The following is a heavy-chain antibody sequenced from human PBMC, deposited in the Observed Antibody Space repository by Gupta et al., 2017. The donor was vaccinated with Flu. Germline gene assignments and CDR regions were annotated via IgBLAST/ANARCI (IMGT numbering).Heavy chain of an antibody. CDR3: GYRDCRVTSGLHSDFFQH. D-gene: IGHD6-19*01. Sequence: GVGWIRQPPGKALEWLSLIYWDDAKHYSPSRKSRLTITKDTSKNQVVLIMTNMDPVDTATYYCGYRDCRVTSGLHSDFFQHCGQGTLVPVSS. V-gene: IGHV2-5*02. J-gene: IGHJ1*01. CDR2: IYWDDAK. CDR1: G.